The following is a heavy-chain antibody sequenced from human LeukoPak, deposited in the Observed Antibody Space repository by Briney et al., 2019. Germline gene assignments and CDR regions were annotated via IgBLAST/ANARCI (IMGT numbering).Heavy chain of an antibody. CDR2: ISSSGSTI. Sequence: GGSLRLSCAASGFTFSNYWMTWVRQAPGKGLEWVSYISSSGSTIYYADSVKGRFTISRDNAKNSLYLQTNSLRAEDTAVYYCARDLYCGGDCLAYLDYWGQGTLVTVSS. D-gene: IGHD2-21*02. V-gene: IGHV3-11*01. CDR1: GFTFSNYW. CDR3: ARDLYCGGDCLAYLDY. J-gene: IGHJ4*02.